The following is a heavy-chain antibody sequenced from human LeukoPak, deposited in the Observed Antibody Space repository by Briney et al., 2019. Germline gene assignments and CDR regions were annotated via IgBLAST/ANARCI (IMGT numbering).Heavy chain of an antibody. V-gene: IGHV4-59*01. Sequence: PSETLSLTCTVSGGSISSYYWSWIRQPPGKGLEWIGYIYYSGSTNYNPSLKSRVTISVDTSKNQFSLKLSSVTAADTAVYYCARESDILTGYYNGFFDYWGQGTLVTVSS. D-gene: IGHD3-9*01. CDR2: IYYSGST. CDR3: ARESDILTGYYNGFFDY. CDR1: GGSISSYY. J-gene: IGHJ4*02.